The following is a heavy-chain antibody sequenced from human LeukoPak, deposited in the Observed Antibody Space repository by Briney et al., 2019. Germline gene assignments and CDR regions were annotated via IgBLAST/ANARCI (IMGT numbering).Heavy chain of an antibody. D-gene: IGHD1-26*01. J-gene: IGHJ3*02. Sequence: SETLSLTCTVSSDSISSSSYYWGWIRQPPGKGLEWIGTIYYSGSTYYNPSLKSRVTISVDTSKNQFSLKLSSVTAADTAVYYCARDGYGGSYFRDTPKRAFDIWGQGTMVTVSS. CDR1: SDSISSSSYY. V-gene: IGHV4-39*07. CDR3: ARDGYGGSYFRDTPKRAFDI. CDR2: IYYSGST.